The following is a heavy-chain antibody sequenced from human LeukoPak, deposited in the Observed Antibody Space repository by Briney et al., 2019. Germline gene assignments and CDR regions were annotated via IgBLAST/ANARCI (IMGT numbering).Heavy chain of an antibody. CDR3: ARVGSGWSFDY. CDR2: IQTSGST. D-gene: IGHD6-19*01. Sequence: SETLSLTCTVSGGSISSYYWSWIRQPAGRGLEWIGRIQTSGSTNYNPSLKSRVTMSADTSKNKFSLKVNSVTAADTAVYYCARVGSGWSFDYWGQGTLVTVSS. V-gene: IGHV4-4*07. J-gene: IGHJ4*02. CDR1: GGSISSYY.